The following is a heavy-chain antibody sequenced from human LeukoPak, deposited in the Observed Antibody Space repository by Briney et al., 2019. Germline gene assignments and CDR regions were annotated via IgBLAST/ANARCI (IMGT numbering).Heavy chain of an antibody. J-gene: IGHJ6*02. Sequence: PGGSLRLSCVASGFTFNKAWMSWVRQAPGKGLEWVGFIRAKALGGTIEYAASVKDRFIISRDDSQSIAYLHMNSLTTEDTAVYYCTRNSGTYRGYGMDVWGQGTTVTVSS. CDR1: GFTFNKAW. CDR3: TRNSGTYRGYGMDV. CDR2: IRAKALGGTI. V-gene: IGHV3-49*04. D-gene: IGHD2/OR15-2a*01.